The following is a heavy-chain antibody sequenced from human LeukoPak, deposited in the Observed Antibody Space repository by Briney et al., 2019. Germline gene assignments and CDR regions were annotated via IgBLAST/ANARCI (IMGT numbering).Heavy chain of an antibody. CDR3: ARVRYTNSVDDMDY. V-gene: IGHV3-21*01. CDR2: ISSTISYK. CDR1: GFTFSNYN. D-gene: IGHD2-2*02. Sequence: GGSLRLSCAASGFTFSNYNMNWVRQAPGKGLEWVSSISSTISYKYYADSVKGRFTISRDNPKNSLYLQMNSLRAEDTAVYYCARVRYTNSVDDMDYWGQGTLVTVAS. J-gene: IGHJ4*02.